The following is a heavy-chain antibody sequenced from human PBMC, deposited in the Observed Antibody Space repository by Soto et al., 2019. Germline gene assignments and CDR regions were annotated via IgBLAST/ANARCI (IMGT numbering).Heavy chain of an antibody. Sequence: GASVKVSCKASGGTFSSYAISWVRQAPGQGLEWMGGIIPIFGTANYAQKFQGRVTITADKSTSTAYMELSSLRSEDTAVYYCARDHRGYDYPPNTTPTGGQGTLVTVSS. CDR2: IIPIFGTA. D-gene: IGHD5-12*01. CDR3: ARDHRGYDYPPNTTPT. V-gene: IGHV1-69*06. J-gene: IGHJ4*02. CDR1: GGTFSSYA.